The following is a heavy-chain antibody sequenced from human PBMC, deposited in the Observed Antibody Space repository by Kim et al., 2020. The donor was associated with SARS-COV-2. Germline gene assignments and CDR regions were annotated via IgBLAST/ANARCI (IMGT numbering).Heavy chain of an antibody. V-gene: IGHV3-30*04. Sequence: GGSLRLSCAASGFTFSDYAMNWVRQAPGKGLEWVAVISYDGSNKNYVDSVKGRFTISRDNSKNTLYLQMNSLRTEDTAVYYCARGAGTTFRGGFYYCYG. CDR2: ISYDGSNK. D-gene: IGHD4-17*01. CDR1: GFTFSDYA. J-gene: IGHJ6*01. CDR3: ARGAGTTFRGGFYYCYG.